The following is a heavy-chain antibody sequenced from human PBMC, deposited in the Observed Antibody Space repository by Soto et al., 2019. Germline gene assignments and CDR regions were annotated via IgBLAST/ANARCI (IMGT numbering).Heavy chain of an antibody. J-gene: IGHJ4*02. V-gene: IGHV4-31*03. CDR3: AGGNDYAKIGY. Sequence: SETLSLTCTVSGDSISSRGYYCSWIRQFPGKGLEWIGYISYSERTDYNPSLKSRVTISADTSKNQFSLKLSSVTAADTAVYYCAGGNDYAKIGYWGQGAQVTVSS. D-gene: IGHD4-17*01. CDR2: ISYSERT. CDR1: GDSISSRGYY.